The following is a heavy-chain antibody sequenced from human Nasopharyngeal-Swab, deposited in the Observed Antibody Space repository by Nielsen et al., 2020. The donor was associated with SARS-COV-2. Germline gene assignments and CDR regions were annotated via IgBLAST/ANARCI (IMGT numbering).Heavy chain of an antibody. CDR2: IYYSGST. V-gene: IGHV4-31*02. CDR3: ASSAVVANINGWFDP. J-gene: IGHJ5*02. D-gene: IGHD5-12*01. Sequence: WIRQPPGKGLEWIGYIYYSGSTYYNPPLKSRVTISVDTSKNQFSLKLSSVTAADTAVYYCASSAVVANINGWFDPWGQGTLVTVSS.